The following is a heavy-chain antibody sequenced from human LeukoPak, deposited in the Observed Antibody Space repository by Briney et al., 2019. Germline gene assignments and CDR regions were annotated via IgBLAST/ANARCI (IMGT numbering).Heavy chain of an antibody. D-gene: IGHD5-12*01. Sequence: GGSLRLSCAASGFTFSSYAMSWVRQAPGKGLEWVSAITGGGSTKYYADPVKGRFTISRDNSKNTLYLQMNSLEAEDTAVYSCARGPSGYHNTGGQGTLVTVSS. CDR3: ARGPSGYHNT. CDR1: GFTFSSYA. V-gene: IGHV3-23*01. CDR2: ITGGGSTK. J-gene: IGHJ4*02.